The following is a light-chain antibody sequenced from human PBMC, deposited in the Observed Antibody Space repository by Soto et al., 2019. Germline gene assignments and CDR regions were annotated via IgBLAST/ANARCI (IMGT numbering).Light chain of an antibody. V-gene: IGKV3-15*01. J-gene: IGKJ4*01. Sequence: EILMTQSPATVSVSPGERATLSCRANQSISGNLAWYQQKPGQAPRLLINRASSRAPGIPARFSGSASGTEFTLTISSLQSEDFAVYYCQQYNSWPLTFGGGTKVDIK. CDR2: RAS. CDR3: QQYNSWPLT. CDR1: QSISGN.